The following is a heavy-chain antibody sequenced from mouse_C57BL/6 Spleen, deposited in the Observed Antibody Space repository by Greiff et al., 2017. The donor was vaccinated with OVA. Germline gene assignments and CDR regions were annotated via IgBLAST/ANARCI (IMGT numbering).Heavy chain of an antibody. V-gene: IGHV1-15*01. Sequence: VKLQESGAELVRPGASVTLSCKASGYTFTDYEMHWVKQTPVHGLEWIGAIDPETGGTAYNQKFKGKAILTADKSSSTAYMELRSLTSEDSAVYYCTPYYYGSSYFWFAYWGQGTLVTVSA. CDR1: GYTFTDYE. CDR3: TPYYYGSSYFWFAY. D-gene: IGHD1-1*01. CDR2: IDPETGGT. J-gene: IGHJ3*01.